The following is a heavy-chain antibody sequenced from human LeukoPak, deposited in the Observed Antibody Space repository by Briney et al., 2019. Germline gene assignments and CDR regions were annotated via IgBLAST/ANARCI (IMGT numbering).Heavy chain of an antibody. V-gene: IGHV4-59*12. D-gene: IGHD2-15*01. CDR3: ARGRYCSADICSGGDAFDI. CDR1: GDSINKYF. Sequence: SETLSLTCTVSGDSINKYFWSWLRQSPGKGLEWIGYISHSGNTNYNPSLKSRVTMSVDTSKNQFSLKLSSVTAADTAVYYCARGRYCSADICSGGDAFDIWGQGTMVSVSS. CDR2: ISHSGNT. J-gene: IGHJ3*02.